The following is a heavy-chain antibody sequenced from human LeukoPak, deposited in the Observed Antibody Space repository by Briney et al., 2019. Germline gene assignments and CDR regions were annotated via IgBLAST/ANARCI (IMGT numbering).Heavy chain of an antibody. CDR1: GYSFTSYW. Sequence: GESLKISCKGSGYSFTSYWIGWVRQLPGKGLEWMGIIYPGDSDTRYSPSFQGQVTISADKSISTAYLQWSSLKASVTAMYYCASLQGRRYNWFDPWGQGTLVTVSS. D-gene: IGHD4-17*01. CDR2: IYPGDSDT. V-gene: IGHV5-51*01. J-gene: IGHJ5*02. CDR3: ASLQGRRYNWFDP.